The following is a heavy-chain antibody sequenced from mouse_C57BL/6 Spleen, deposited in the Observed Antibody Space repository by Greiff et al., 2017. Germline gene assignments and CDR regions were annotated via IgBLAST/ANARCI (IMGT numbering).Heavy chain of an antibody. Sequence: EVTLMESGPGMVKPSQSLSLTCTVTGYSITSGYDWHWIRHFPGNKLEWMGYISYSGSTNYNPSLQSRISITHDTSKHHFFLKLNSVTTEDTATYYCARDYGNYGWFAYWGQGTLVTVSA. CDR1: GYSITSGYD. J-gene: IGHJ3*01. CDR3: ARDYGNYGWFAY. D-gene: IGHD2-1*01. V-gene: IGHV3-1*01. CDR2: ISYSGST.